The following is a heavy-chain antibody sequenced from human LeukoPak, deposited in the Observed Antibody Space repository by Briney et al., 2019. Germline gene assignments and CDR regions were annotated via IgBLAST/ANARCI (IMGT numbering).Heavy chain of an antibody. CDR2: ISGSGGST. CDR3: AKDYYGSGSYRQNLFDY. V-gene: IGHV3-23*01. D-gene: IGHD3-10*01. Sequence: GGSLRLSCAASGFTFSSYAMSWVRQAPGKGLEWVSAISGSGGSTYNADSVKGRFTISRDNSKNTLYLQMNSLRAEDTAVYYCAKDYYGSGSYRQNLFDYWGQGTLVTVSS. J-gene: IGHJ4*02. CDR1: GFTFSSYA.